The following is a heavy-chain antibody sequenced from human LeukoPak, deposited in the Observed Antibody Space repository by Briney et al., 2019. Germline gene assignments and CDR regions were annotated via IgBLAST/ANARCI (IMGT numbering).Heavy chain of an antibody. Sequence: SETLSLTCTVSGGSISSYYWSWIRQPAEKGLEWIGRIYTSGSTNYNPSLKSRVTMSVDTSKNQFSLKLSSVTAADTAVYYCARGVPNRYSGSYYDYWGQGTLVTVSS. V-gene: IGHV4-4*07. CDR3: ARGVPNRYSGSYYDY. CDR1: GGSISSYY. J-gene: IGHJ4*02. D-gene: IGHD1-26*01. CDR2: IYTSGST.